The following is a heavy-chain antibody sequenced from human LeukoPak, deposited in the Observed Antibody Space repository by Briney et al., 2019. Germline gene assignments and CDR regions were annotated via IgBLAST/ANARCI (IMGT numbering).Heavy chain of an antibody. CDR2: MNPNSGNT. D-gene: IGHD2-2*01. V-gene: IGHV1-8*03. CDR3: ARARRYQLLVFYYYYMDV. J-gene: IGHJ6*03. Sequence: VASVKVSCKASGYTFTSYDINWVRQATGQGLEWMGWMNPNSGNTGYAQKFQGRVTITRNTSISTAYMELSSLRSEDTAVYYCARARRYQLLVFYYYYMDVWGKGTTVTVSS. CDR1: GYTFTSYD.